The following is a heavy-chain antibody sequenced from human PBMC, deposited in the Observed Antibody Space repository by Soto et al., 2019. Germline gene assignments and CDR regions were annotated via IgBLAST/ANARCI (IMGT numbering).Heavy chain of an antibody. J-gene: IGHJ4*02. CDR1: GFTFRGSS. V-gene: IGHV3-73*01. D-gene: IGHD2-15*01. CDR3: ARRDDIGTFESHC. Sequence: GGSLRLSCVASGFTFRGSSIHWVRQASGKGLEWVGRIRSKANTYATAYAEPVKGRFTLSRDDSKNTAYREMNILKADDTAICYGARRDDIGTFESHCWGQGT. CDR2: IRSKANTYAT.